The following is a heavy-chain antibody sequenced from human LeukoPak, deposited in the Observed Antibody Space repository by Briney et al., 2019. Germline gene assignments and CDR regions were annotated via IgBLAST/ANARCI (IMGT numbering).Heavy chain of an antibody. CDR2: IIPIFGTA. V-gene: IGHV1-69*06. Sequence: SVKVSCMASGGTFSSYAISWVRQAPGKGLEWMGGIIPIFGTANYTQKFQGRVTITADKSTSTAYMELSSLRSEDTAVYYCARDLGYSSGWYEGGGDYWGQGTLVTVSS. CDR1: GGTFSSYA. D-gene: IGHD6-19*01. CDR3: ARDLGYSSGWYEGGGDY. J-gene: IGHJ4*02.